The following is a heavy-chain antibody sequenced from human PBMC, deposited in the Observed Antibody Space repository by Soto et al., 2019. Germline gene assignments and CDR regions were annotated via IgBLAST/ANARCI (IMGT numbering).Heavy chain of an antibody. V-gene: IGHV1-18*01. D-gene: IGHD2-2*01. CDR3: AREASVLIPAAHPSRFDS. CDR1: GYSFMKYG. J-gene: IGHJ4*02. CDR2: ISPYSGYT. Sequence: ASVKVSCKGFGYSFMKYGINWVRQAPGQGLEWVGWISPYSGYTHSAQKFHGRLTLTTDTAASTAYMELRILRSADTALYYCAREASVLIPAAHPSRFDSWGQGTLVPVSS.